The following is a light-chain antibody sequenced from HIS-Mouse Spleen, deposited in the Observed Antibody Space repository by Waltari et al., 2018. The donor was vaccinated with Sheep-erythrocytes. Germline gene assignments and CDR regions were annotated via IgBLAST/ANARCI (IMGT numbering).Light chain of an antibody. V-gene: IGLV3-1*01. CDR1: KLGDKY. CDR2: QDS. CDR3: QAWDSSTAWNVV. J-gene: IGLJ2*01. Sequence: SYELTQPPSVSVSPGQTASITCSGDKLGDKYACWYQQKPGQSPVLVIYQDSKRPSGIPARFSGSNYGNTATLTISGTQAMDEADYYCQAWDSSTAWNVVFGGGTKLTVL.